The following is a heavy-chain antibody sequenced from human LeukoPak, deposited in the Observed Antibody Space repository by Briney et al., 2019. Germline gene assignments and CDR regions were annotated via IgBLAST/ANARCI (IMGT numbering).Heavy chain of an antibody. CDR1: GFTFSSYA. V-gene: IGHV3-23*01. CDR3: ARDGGGNVDY. J-gene: IGHJ4*02. Sequence: GGSLRLSCAASGFTFSSYAMSWVRQAPGRGLEWVSGISGSGDNTYYADSVKGRFTISRDNSKNTLYLQMNSLRAEDTAVYYCARDGGGNVDYWGQGTLVTVSS. D-gene: IGHD2-15*01. CDR2: ISGSGDNT.